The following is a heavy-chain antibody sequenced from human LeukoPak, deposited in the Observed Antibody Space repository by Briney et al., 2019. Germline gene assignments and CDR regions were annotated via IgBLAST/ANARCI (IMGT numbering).Heavy chain of an antibody. J-gene: IGHJ4*02. CDR2: IIPNYGGT. Sequence: ASVKVSFKASGYTFTDYYIHWLRQARGQGLEWMGWIIPNYGGTNYAPKCRGRVTMPRDTSISTAYMELSRLRSDDTAVYYCARGLSIEGYNFNYWGQGTLVTVSS. V-gene: IGHV1-2*02. CDR3: ARGLSIEGYNFNY. D-gene: IGHD5-24*01. CDR1: GYTFTDYY.